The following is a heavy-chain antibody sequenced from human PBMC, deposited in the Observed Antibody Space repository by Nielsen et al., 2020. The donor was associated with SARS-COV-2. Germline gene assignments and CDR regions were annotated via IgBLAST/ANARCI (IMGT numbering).Heavy chain of an antibody. V-gene: IGHV3-30-3*02. CDR1: GFTFSSYA. CDR3: AKDGVVRGDALDL. CDR2: ISYDGSNK. D-gene: IGHD3-10*01. Sequence: SLKISCAASGFTFSSYAMHWVRQAPGKGLEWVAVISYDGSNKYYADSVKGRFTISRDNSKNTLFLQMHSLRVEDTAVYYCAKDGVVRGDALDLWGQGTMVTVSS. J-gene: IGHJ3*01.